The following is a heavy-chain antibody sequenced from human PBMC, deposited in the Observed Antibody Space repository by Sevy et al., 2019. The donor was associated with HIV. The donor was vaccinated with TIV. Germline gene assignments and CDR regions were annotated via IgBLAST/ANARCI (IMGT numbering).Heavy chain of an antibody. Sequence: GGSLRLSCAASGFTFSSYEMNWVRQAPGKGLEWVAYISSSGSITYYADSVKGRFTISRDNAKNSLFLQMKTLRAEDTSIYYCPREGLGGFHTSLDYWGQGTLVTVSS. CDR1: GFTFSSYE. J-gene: IGHJ4*02. V-gene: IGHV3-48*03. CDR2: ISSSGSIT. D-gene: IGHD2-15*01. CDR3: PREGLGGFHTSLDY.